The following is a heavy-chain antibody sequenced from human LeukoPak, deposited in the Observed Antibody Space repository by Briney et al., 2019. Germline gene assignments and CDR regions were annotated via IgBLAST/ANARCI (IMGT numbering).Heavy chain of an antibody. J-gene: IGHJ4*02. CDR1: GGSISSYY. Sequence: SSETLSLTCTVSGGSISSYYWSWIRQPPGKGLEWIGEINHSGSTNYNPSLKSRVTISVDTSKNQFSLKLSSVTAADTAVYYCARAGYSSGWYNTPRWYYFDYWGQGTLVTVSS. CDR2: INHSGST. D-gene: IGHD6-19*01. V-gene: IGHV4-34*01. CDR3: ARAGYSSGWYNTPRWYYFDY.